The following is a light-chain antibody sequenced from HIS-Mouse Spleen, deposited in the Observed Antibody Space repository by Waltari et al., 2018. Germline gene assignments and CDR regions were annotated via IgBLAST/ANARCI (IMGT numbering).Light chain of an antibody. V-gene: IGKV1-9*01. CDR1: QGISSY. CDR3: QQLNSYPPT. J-gene: IGKJ1*01. CDR2: AAS. Sequence: DIPLTQPPSFLSASVGDRVTITCRASQGISSYVAWYQQKPGKAPKLLIYAASTLQSGVPSRFSGSGSGTEFTLTISSLQPEDFATYYCQQLNSYPPTFGQGTKVEIK.